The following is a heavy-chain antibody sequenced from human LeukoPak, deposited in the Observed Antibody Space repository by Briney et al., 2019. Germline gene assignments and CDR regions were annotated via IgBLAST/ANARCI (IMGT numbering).Heavy chain of an antibody. CDR3: AKDWGEYFDYVWGSFTSFDS. J-gene: IGHJ4*02. Sequence: PGGSLRLSCAASGFTFSSYAMSWVRQAPGKGLEWVSAISGSGGSTYSADSVKGRFTISRDNSKSTLYLQMNSLRAEDTAVYYCAKDWGEYFDYVWGSFTSFDSWGQGTLVTVSS. D-gene: IGHD3-16*01. CDR1: GFTFSSYA. CDR2: ISGSGGST. V-gene: IGHV3-23*01.